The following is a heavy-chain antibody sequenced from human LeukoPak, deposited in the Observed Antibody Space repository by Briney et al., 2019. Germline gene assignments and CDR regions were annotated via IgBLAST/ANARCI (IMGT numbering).Heavy chain of an antibody. CDR2: IKQDGSEK. D-gene: IGHD2-21*02. CDR1: AFTFSDYW. J-gene: IGHJ4*02. CDR3: VSTATFDH. Sequence: GGSLRLSRAASAFTFSDYWMSWVRQAPGKGLEWVANIKQDGSEKNYVDSVKGRFTISRDNGKNSLYLQMNSLRAEDTALYDCVSTATFDHWGQGALVTVPS. V-gene: IGHV3-7*01.